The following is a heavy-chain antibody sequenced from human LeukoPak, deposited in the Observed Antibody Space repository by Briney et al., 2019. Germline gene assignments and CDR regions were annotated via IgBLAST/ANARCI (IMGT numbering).Heavy chain of an antibody. CDR3: AREAPGSYYDSSGPTEIDY. CDR1: GFTFSSYW. D-gene: IGHD3-22*01. CDR2: INSDGSNT. Sequence: PGGSLRLSCAASGFTFSSYWMHWVRQAPGKGLVWVSRINSDGSNTRYADSVKGRFTISRDNAKNTLYLQMNSLRAEDTAVYYCAREAPGSYYDSSGPTEIDYWGQGTLVTVSS. V-gene: IGHV3-74*01. J-gene: IGHJ4*02.